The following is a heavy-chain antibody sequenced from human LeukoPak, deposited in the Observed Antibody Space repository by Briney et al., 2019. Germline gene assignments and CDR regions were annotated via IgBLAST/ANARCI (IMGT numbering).Heavy chain of an antibody. V-gene: IGHV3-7*01. D-gene: IGHD3-16*01. J-gene: IGHJ4*02. CDR3: ARGGGNFDY. Sequence: GGSLRLSCAASGFTFTTYWMSWVRQAPGKGLEWVANIKQDGSGKYYVDSVKGRFIISRDNAISSLYLQLNSLRAEDTAVYYCARGGGNFDYWGQGTLVTVSS. CDR2: IKQDGSGK. CDR1: GFTFTTYW.